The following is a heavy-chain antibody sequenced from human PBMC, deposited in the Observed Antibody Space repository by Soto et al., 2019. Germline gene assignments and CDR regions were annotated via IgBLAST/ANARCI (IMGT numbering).Heavy chain of an antibody. CDR1: GGTFSSYA. CDR2: IIPIFGTA. D-gene: IGHD2-21*02. V-gene: IGHV1-69*01. CDR3: ARGKHIVVVTAMGEDWYFDL. J-gene: IGHJ2*01. Sequence: QVQLVQSGAEVKKPGSSVKVSCKASGGTFSSYAISWVRQAPGQGLEWMGGIIPIFGTANYAQKFQGRVTITADESTSTAYKELSSLRSEDTAVYYCARGKHIVVVTAMGEDWYFDLWGRGTLVTVSS.